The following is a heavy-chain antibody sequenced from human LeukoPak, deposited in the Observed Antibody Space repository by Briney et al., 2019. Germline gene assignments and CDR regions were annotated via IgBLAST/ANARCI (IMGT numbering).Heavy chain of an antibody. J-gene: IGHJ4*02. D-gene: IGHD3-16*01. V-gene: IGHV3-21*05. Sequence: GGSLRLSCAASGFTFSSYSMNWVRQAPGKGLEWVSYISSSSSYIYYADSVKGRFTISRDNAKNSLYLQMNSLRAEDTAVYYCARDRWGRLDYWGQGTLVTVSS. CDR2: ISSSSSYI. CDR1: GFTFSSYS. CDR3: ARDRWGRLDY.